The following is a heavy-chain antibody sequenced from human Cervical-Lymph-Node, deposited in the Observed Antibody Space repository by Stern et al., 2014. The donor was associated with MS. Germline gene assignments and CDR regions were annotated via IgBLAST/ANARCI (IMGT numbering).Heavy chain of an antibody. Sequence: EVQLVESGGGLIQPGGSLRLSCAASGFTVTNNYMSWVRQAPGRGLEWVSVIYSDGRTNYADSVKGRFTISRDTSKNTVFLQMNGLRAEDTAVYYCAREVSGDFADAWLDPWGQGTLVTVTS. D-gene: IGHD1-26*01. CDR1: GFTVTNNY. CDR3: AREVSGDFADAWLDP. J-gene: IGHJ5*02. V-gene: IGHV3-53*01. CDR2: IYSDGRT.